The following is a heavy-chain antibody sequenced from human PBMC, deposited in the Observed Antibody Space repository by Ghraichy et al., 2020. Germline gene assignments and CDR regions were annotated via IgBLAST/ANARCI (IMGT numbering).Heavy chain of an antibody. CDR2: VNFGGNT. D-gene: IGHD2-2*01. CDR1: GASISSMSHY. V-gene: IGHV4-39*02. J-gene: IGHJ4*02. Sequence: SATLSLTCNVSGASISSMSHYWGWIRQPPGKGLEWIGSVNFGGNTYYNPSVKSRVTISVDTSKNSFSLKLRSVTAADTAVYYCTPTEAYCTSSSCYGHYFDNWGQGTLVTVSS. CDR3: TPTEAYCTSSSCYGHYFDN.